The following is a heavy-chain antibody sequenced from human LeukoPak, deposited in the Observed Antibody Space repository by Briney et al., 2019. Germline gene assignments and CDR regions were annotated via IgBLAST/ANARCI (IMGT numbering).Heavy chain of an antibody. D-gene: IGHD3-9*01. CDR3: ARHGDYDILTGRIDY. CDR1: GGSISSSSYY. J-gene: IGHJ4*02. V-gene: IGHV4-39*01. Sequence: SETLSLTCTVSGGSISSSSYYWGWIRQPPGKGLEWMGSIYYSGSTYYNPSLKSRVTISVDTSKNQFSLKLSSVTAADTAVYYCARHGDYDILTGRIDYWGQGTLVTVSS. CDR2: IYYSGST.